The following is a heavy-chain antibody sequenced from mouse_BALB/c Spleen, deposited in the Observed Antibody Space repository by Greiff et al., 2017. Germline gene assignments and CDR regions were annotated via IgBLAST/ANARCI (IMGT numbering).Heavy chain of an antibody. D-gene: IGHD1-1*01. J-gene: IGHJ2*01. Sequence: EVQGVESGAELVKPGASVKLSCTASGFNIKDTYMHWVKQRPEQGLEWIGRIDPANGNTKYDPKFQGKATITADTSSNTAYLQLSSLTSEDTAVYYCASGITTVVEDYWGQGTTLTVSS. CDR1: GFNIKDTY. V-gene: IGHV14-3*02. CDR3: ASGITTVVEDY. CDR2: IDPANGNT.